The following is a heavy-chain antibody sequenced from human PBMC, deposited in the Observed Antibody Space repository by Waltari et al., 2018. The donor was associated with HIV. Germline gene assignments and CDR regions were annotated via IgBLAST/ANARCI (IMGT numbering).Heavy chain of an antibody. J-gene: IGHJ6*02. V-gene: IGHV3-48*02. CDR1: GFPFSDHA. Sequence: EVQLVESGGGLVQPGRSLRLSCAASGFPFSDHAMNWVRQAPGKGLEWISYISSSNSNIKYADSVKGRFTISRDNTKSSLDLHMNNLRDEDTAVYYCARDTLNLYFGLDVWGQGTTVTVSS. CDR3: ARDTLNLYFGLDV. CDR2: ISSSNSNI.